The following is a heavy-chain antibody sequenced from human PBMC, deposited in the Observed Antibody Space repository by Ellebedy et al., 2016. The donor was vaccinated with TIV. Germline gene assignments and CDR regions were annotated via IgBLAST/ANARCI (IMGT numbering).Heavy chain of an antibody. Sequence: AASVKVSCKASGYTFTGYYMHWVRQAPGQGLEWMGWINPNSGGTNYAQKFQGWVTMTRDTSISTAYMELSRLRSDDTAVYYCARESEWNGMDVWGQGTTVIVSS. CDR1: GYTFTGYY. D-gene: IGHD3-3*01. J-gene: IGHJ6*02. CDR3: ARESEWNGMDV. V-gene: IGHV1-2*04. CDR2: INPNSGGT.